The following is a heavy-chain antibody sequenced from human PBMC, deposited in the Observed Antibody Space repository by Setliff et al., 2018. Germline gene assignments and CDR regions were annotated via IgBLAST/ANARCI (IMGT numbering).Heavy chain of an antibody. CDR1: GFTFDDYG. V-gene: IGHV3-20*04. CDR2: INWNGSSA. J-gene: IGHJ4*02. D-gene: IGHD3-10*01. Sequence: AGGSLRLSCVASGFTFDDYGLSWVRQAPGKGLEWVSGINWNGSSAGYADSVKGRFTISRDNAKNSLSLQMNSLRTEDTAVYYCFGAGTCSYWGQGTQVTVSS. CDR3: FGAGTCSY.